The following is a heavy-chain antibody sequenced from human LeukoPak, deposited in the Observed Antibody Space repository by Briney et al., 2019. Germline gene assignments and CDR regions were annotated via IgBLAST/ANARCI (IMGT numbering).Heavy chain of an antibody. CDR3: ARDAETGEGYFDY. V-gene: IGHV1-69*05. CDR1: GGTFSSYA. J-gene: IGHJ4*02. D-gene: IGHD7-27*01. CDR2: IIPIFGTA. Sequence: SVKVSCKASGGTFSSYAISWLRQAPGQGLEWMGRIIPIFGTANYAQKFQGRVTITTDESTSTAYMELSSLRSEDTAVYYCARDAETGEGYFDYWGQGTLVTVSS.